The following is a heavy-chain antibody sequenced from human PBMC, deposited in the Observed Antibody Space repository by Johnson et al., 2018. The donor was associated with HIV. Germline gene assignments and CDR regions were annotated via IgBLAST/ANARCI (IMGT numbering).Heavy chain of an antibody. Sequence: VQLVESGGGLVQPGGSLRLSCAASGFTVTNAWMSWVRQAPGKGLEWVANIKQDGSEKYYVDSVKGRFTISRDNAKNSLYLQMNSLRAEDTAVYYCARSLAAAGLYDAFDIWGQGTMVTVSS. CDR1: GFTVTNAW. CDR3: ARSLAAAGLYDAFDI. CDR2: IKQDGSEK. J-gene: IGHJ3*02. D-gene: IGHD6-13*01. V-gene: IGHV3-7*03.